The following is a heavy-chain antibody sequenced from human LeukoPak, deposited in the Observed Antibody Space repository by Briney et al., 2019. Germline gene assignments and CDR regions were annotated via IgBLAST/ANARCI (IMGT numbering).Heavy chain of an antibody. Sequence: ASVTVSFKASGYTFTGYYMHWVRQAPGQGLEWMGWINPNSGGTNYAQKLQGRVTMTTDTSTSTAYMELRSLRSDDTAVYYCARGIVGATTNYYYMDVWGKGTTVTISS. J-gene: IGHJ6*03. V-gene: IGHV1-2*02. D-gene: IGHD1-26*01. CDR3: ARGIVGATTNYYYMDV. CDR1: GYTFTGYY. CDR2: INPNSGGT.